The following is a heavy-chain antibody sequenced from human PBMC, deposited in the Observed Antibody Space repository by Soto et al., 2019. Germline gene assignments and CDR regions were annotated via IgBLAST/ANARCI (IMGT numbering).Heavy chain of an antibody. CDR3: SIGITHGDDD. J-gene: IGHJ4*02. V-gene: IGHV4-59*01. CDR1: DGSISRYY. Sequence: SETLSLTCTVSDGSISRYYCSWIRQPPGKRLEWIGYFYYNGGTNYNPSLKSRVTISVDTSKNQFSLKLSSVTAANKAVCYLSIGITHGDDDWGQGTRVSGS. CDR2: FYYNGGT. D-gene: IGHD3-16*01.